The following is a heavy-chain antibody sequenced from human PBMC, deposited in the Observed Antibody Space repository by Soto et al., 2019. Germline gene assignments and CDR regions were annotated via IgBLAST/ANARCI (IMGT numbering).Heavy chain of an antibody. CDR3: ARVEESNSGSGWYSKFDS. CDR1: GYTFTGYY. CDR2: IKPDSGAT. V-gene: IGHV1-2*02. Sequence: ASVKVSCKASGYTFTGYYIHWVRQAPGQGLEWMGWIKPDSGATKYAPKFQDRVTMSRDTSISTAYIDVSSLRSDDTAVYYCARVEESNSGSGWYSKFDSWGQGNLVTVSS. D-gene: IGHD6-19*01. J-gene: IGHJ4*02.